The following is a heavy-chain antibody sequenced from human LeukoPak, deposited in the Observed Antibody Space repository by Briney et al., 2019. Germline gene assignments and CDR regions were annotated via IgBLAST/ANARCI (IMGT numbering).Heavy chain of an antibody. V-gene: IGHV3-7*01. J-gene: IGHJ6*04. D-gene: IGHD6-6*01. CDR3: AGDYYSRSPSRGVDV. CDR2: IKQDGSEK. Sequence: GGSLRLSCAASGFTFSSYWMSWVRQAPGKGLEWVANIKQDGSEKYYVDSVKGRFTISRDNVKNSLYLQMNSLRAEDTAVYYCAGDYYSRSPSRGVDVWGKGTTVTVFS. CDR1: GFTFSSYW.